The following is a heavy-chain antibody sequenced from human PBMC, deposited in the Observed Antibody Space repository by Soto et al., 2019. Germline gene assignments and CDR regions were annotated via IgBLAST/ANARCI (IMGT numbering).Heavy chain of an antibody. CDR2: IYYSGST. CDR3: ARDSLVGATYY. Sequence: SETLSLTCTVSGGSVSSSSYYWGWVRQHPGKGLEWIGYIYYSGSTYYNPSLKSRVTISVDTSKNQFSLKLSSVTAADTAVYYCARDSLVGATYYWGQGTLVTVSS. J-gene: IGHJ4*02. V-gene: IGHV4-31*03. CDR1: GGSVSSSSYY. D-gene: IGHD1-26*01.